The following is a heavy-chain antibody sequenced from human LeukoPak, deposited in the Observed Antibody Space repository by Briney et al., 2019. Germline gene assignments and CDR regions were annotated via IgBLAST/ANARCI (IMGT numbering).Heavy chain of an antibody. Sequence: GASVNVSFKASGYTFTSYGISWVRQPPGQGLEWMGWISAYNGNTNYAQKLQGRVTMTTDTSTSTAYMELRSVRSDDTAVYYCARGLSSRLPRDYWGQGTLVTVSS. J-gene: IGHJ4*02. CDR1: GYTFTSYG. V-gene: IGHV1-18*01. CDR3: ARGLSSRLPRDY. D-gene: IGHD6-25*01. CDR2: ISAYNGNT.